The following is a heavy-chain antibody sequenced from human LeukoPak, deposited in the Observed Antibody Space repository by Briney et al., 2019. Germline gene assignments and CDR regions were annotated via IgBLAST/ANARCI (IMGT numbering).Heavy chain of an antibody. CDR3: ARGPPRGSSWYPIYYYYYYGMDV. V-gene: IGHV4-34*01. CDR1: VGSFSGYY. CDR2: INHSGST. D-gene: IGHD6-13*01. J-gene: IGHJ6*02. Sequence: PSETLSLTCAVYVGSFSGYYWSWIREPPGKGLEWIGEINHSGSTNYNPSLKSRVTISVDTSKNQFSLKLSSVTAADTAVYYCARGPPRGSSWYPIYYYYYYGMDVWGQGTTVTVSS.